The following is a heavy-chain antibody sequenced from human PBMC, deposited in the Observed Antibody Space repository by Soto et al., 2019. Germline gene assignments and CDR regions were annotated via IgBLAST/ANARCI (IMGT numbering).Heavy chain of an antibody. Sequence: ASVKGSCKASGYTFTSYAMHWVRQAPGQRLEWMGWINAGNGNTKYSQKFQGRVTITRDTSARTDYMELSSLRAEDTAVYYCAKAEAPGYSSCWYPFPPFAIDYWGQAPLVSGSS. D-gene: IGHD6-19*01. CDR1: GYTFTSYA. CDR2: INAGNGNT. V-gene: IGHV1-3*01. J-gene: IGHJ4*02. CDR3: AKAEAPGYSSCWYPFPPFAIDY.